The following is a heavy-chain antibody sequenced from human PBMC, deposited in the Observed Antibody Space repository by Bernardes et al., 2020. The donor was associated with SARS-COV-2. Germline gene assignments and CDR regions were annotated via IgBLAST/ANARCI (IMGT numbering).Heavy chain of an antibody. V-gene: IGHV3-21*01. J-gene: IGHJ4*02. CDR2: ISSSTSYI. Sequence: GGSLRLSCAASGFTFSSYSMNWVHQAPGKGLEWVSSISSSTSYIYYADSVKGRFTISRDNAKNSLYLQMNSLRAEDTAVYYCARGAHHYYDSSGFMYSFDYWGQGTLVTVSS. CDR1: GFTFSSYS. CDR3: ARGAHHYYDSSGFMYSFDY. D-gene: IGHD3-22*01.